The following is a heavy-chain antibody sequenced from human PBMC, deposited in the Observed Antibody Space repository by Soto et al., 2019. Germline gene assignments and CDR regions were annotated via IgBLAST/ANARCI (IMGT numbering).Heavy chain of an antibody. CDR1: GFIFSGGW. CDR3: TRVPSYDFWSGTINGY. D-gene: IGHD3-3*01. CDR2: IKSKTDGGTT. Sequence: AGSLRLTFAAAGFIFSGGWRNWVRKAPGKGLEWVGRIKSKTDGGTTDYAAPVKGRFTISRDDSKNTLYLQMNSLKTEDTAVYYCTRVPSYDFWSGTINGYWGQGTLVTVSS. V-gene: IGHV3-15*07. J-gene: IGHJ4*02.